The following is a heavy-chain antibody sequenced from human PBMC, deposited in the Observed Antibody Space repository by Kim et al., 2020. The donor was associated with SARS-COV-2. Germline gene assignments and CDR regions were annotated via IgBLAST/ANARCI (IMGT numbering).Heavy chain of an antibody. V-gene: IGHV3-43*01. D-gene: IGHD3-22*01. CDR1: GFTFDDYT. J-gene: IGHJ4*02. CDR2: ISWDGGST. Sequence: GGSLRLSCAASGFTFDDYTMHWVRQAPGKGLEWVSLISWDGGSTYYADSVKGRFTISRDNSKNSLYLQMNSLRTEDTALYYCAKDRMGYYDSSGYYSSSFDYWGQGTLVTVSS. CDR3: AKDRMGYYDSSGYYSSSFDY.